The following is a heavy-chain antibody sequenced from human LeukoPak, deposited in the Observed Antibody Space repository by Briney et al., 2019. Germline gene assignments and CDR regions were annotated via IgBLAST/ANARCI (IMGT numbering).Heavy chain of an antibody. CDR3: ARDYYDSSGYYDY. CDR1: GGTFSSYA. CDR2: IIPIVGTT. Sequence: ASVKVSCKASGGTFSSYAFSWVRQAPGQGLEWMGGIIPIVGTTNYAQMFQGRVTITADESTSTAYMELRSLRSDDTAVYYCARDYYDSSGYYDYWGQGTLVTVSS. V-gene: IGHV1-69*13. J-gene: IGHJ4*02. D-gene: IGHD3-22*01.